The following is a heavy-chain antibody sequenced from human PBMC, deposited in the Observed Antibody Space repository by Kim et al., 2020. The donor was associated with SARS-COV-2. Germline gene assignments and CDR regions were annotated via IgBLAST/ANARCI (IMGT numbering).Heavy chain of an antibody. CDR1: GGSFSGYY. V-gene: IGHV4-34*01. D-gene: IGHD4-17*01. J-gene: IGHJ5*02. CDR3: AREGLRGLDP. CDR2: INHSGST. Sequence: ETLSLTCAVYGGSFSGYYWSWIRQPPGKGLEWIGEINHSGSTNYNPSLKSRVTISVDTPKNQLSLKLSSVTAADTAVYYCAREGLRGLDPWGQGTLVTV.